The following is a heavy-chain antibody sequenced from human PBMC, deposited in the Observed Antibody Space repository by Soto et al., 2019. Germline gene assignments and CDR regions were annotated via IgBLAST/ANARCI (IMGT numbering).Heavy chain of an antibody. V-gene: IGHV4-30-4*01. CDR1: GGSISGGVHS. Sequence: QVQLQESGPGLVKPSETLSLTCTVSGGSISGGVHSWSWIRQPPGKGLEWIGHIFDSVSTYYNPSLKSRLTISVDTSKNQFSLRLSSVTAADTAVYYCAREIMPLTNDWYFDLWCRGTLVTVSS. CDR3: AREIMPLTNDWYFDL. CDR2: IFDSVST. D-gene: IGHD2-8*01. J-gene: IGHJ2*01.